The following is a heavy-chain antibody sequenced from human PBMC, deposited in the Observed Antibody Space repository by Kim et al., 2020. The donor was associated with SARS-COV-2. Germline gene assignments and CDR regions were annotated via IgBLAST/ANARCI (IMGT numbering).Heavy chain of an antibody. V-gene: IGHV3-49*02. CDR3: ARGRWELHH. D-gene: IGHD1-26*01. J-gene: IGHJ4*02. CDR2: GTT. Sequence: GTTEYAPSVEGRFIISRDDSKSIAYLQLNSLKTEDTGVYYCARGRWELHHWGQGTLVTVSS.